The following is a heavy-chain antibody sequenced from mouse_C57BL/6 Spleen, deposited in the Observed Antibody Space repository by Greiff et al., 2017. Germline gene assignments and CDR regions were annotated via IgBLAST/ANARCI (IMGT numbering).Heavy chain of an antibody. Sequence: VQLVESGPGLVAPSQSLSITCTASGFSLTSYGVDWVRQSPGKGLEWLGAIWGVGSTNYNSALKSRLSISKDNTKSQVFLKMNSRQTDDTAKYYCASTGDADGAMDYWGKGTSVTGAS. J-gene: IGHJ4*01. V-gene: IGHV2-6*01. CDR1: GFSLTSYG. CDR2: IWGVGST. CDR3: ASTGDADGAMDY.